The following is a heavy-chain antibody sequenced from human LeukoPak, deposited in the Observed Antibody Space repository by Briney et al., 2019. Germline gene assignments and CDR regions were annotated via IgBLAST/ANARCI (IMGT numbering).Heavy chain of an antibody. CDR2: ISSSSSYI. V-gene: IGHV3-21*01. J-gene: IGHJ5*02. Sequence: GGSLRLSCAASGFTFSTYAMSWVRQAPGKGLEWVSSISSSSSYIYYADSVKGRFTISRDNAKNSLYLQMNSLRAEDTAVYYCARDQGDSSGYYSDNWFDPWGQGTLVTVSS. CDR1: GFTFSTYA. D-gene: IGHD3-22*01. CDR3: ARDQGDSSGYYSDNWFDP.